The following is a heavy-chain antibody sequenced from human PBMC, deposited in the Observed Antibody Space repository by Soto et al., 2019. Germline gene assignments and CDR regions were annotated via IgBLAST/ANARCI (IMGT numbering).Heavy chain of an antibody. CDR1: GYTFNAFY. CDR2: INPSGDGT. D-gene: IGHD2-2*01. Sequence: ASVKVSCKAFGYTFNAFYMHWVRQAPGQGLEWMGVINPSGDGTSYAQKFQGRVTMTRDTSTRTVYMELSSLRSEDTAVYYCASVPLGYAYADVWGQGSTVTVSS. CDR3: ASVPLGYAYADV. J-gene: IGHJ6*02. V-gene: IGHV1-46*02.